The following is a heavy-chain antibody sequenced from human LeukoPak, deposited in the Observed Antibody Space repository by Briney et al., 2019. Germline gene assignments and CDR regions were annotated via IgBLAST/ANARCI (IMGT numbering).Heavy chain of an antibody. D-gene: IGHD1-14*01. V-gene: IGHV1-18*01. Sequence: ASVKVSCKASGYTFTSYGISWVRQAPGQGLEWMGWISAYNGNTNYAQKLQGRVTMTTDTSTSTAYMELRSLRSDDTAVYYCARRAPSAAEVWPFDYWGQGTLVTVSS. CDR1: GYTFTSYG. J-gene: IGHJ4*02. CDR3: ARRAPSAAEVWPFDY. CDR2: ISAYNGNT.